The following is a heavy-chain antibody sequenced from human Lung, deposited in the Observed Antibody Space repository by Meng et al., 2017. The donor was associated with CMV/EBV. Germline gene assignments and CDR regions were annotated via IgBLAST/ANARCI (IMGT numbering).Heavy chain of an antibody. V-gene: IGHV3-21*01. Sequence: GGXXTISCAASGFRFSSYSMNWVRQAPGKGLEWVSSISSTSYTYVYYADAVKGRFNISRDNAENSVYLHMNCLRVEDTAVYYCARPLTVDPPLGLNYFAMDVXGQGXTVTVSS. CDR3: ARPLTVDPPLGLNYFAMDV. CDR1: GFRFSSYS. D-gene: IGHD4-23*01. J-gene: IGHJ6*02. CDR2: ISSTSYTYV.